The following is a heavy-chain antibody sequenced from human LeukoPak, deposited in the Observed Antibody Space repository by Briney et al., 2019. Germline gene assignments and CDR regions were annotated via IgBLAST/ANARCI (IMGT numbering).Heavy chain of an antibody. CDR3: ARVIGGYPYYYYGMDV. V-gene: IGHV3-21*01. CDR1: GFTFSSYS. D-gene: IGHD3-16*02. CDR2: ISSSSSYI. Sequence: GGSLRLSCAASGFTFSSYSMNWVRQAPGKGLEWVSSISSSSSYIYYADSVKGRFTISRDNAKNSLYLQMNSLRAEDVAVYYCARVIGGYPYYYYGMDVWGQGTTVTVSS. J-gene: IGHJ6*02.